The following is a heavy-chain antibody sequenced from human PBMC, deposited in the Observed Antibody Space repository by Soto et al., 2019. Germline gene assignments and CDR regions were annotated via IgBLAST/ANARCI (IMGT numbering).Heavy chain of an antibody. CDR1: GGSISSYF. CDR3: ARVFCSGGSCSYNYYYVEV. J-gene: IGHJ6*03. D-gene: IGHD2-15*01. CDR2: IYYSGTT. Sequence: SETLSLTCTVSGGSISSYFWTWIRQPPGKGLEWIGYIYYSGTTNYNPSLKSRVTISVDTSKNQFSLKLSSVTAADTAVYYCARVFCSGGSCSYNYYYVEVWGKGTTVTVSS. V-gene: IGHV4-59*01.